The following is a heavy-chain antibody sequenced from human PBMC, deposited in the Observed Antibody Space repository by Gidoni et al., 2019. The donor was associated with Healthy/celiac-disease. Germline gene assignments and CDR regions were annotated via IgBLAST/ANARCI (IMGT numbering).Heavy chain of an antibody. CDR1: GYY. V-gene: IGHV1-2*04. Sequence: GYYMHWVRQAPGQGLEWMGWINPNSGGTNYAQKFQGWVTMTRDTSISTAYMELSRLRSDDTAVYYCARDYGYCSGGSCYSNHSSGWGLGGMDVWGQGTTVTVSS. CDR3: ARDYGYCSGGSCYSNHSSGWGLGGMDV. CDR2: INPNSGGT. D-gene: IGHD2-15*01. J-gene: IGHJ6*02.